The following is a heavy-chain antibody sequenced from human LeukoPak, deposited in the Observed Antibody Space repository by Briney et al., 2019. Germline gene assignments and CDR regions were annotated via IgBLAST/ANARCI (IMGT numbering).Heavy chain of an antibody. CDR1: GGSFSGYY. D-gene: IGHD2-21*02. Sequence: SETLSLTCAVYGGSFSGYYWSWIRQPPGKGLEWIGEINHSGSTNYNPSLTSRVTISVDTSKNQFSLKLSSVTAADTAVYYCARPATATVDWYFDIWGRGTLVTVSS. CDR2: INHSGST. CDR3: ARPATATVDWYFDI. J-gene: IGHJ2*01. V-gene: IGHV4-34*01.